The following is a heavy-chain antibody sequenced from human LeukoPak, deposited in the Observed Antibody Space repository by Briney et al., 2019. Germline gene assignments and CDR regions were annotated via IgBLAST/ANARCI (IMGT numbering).Heavy chain of an antibody. D-gene: IGHD3-10*01. V-gene: IGHV3-33*01. CDR3: ARDGNPWFGELWTYGMDV. J-gene: IGHJ6*02. CDR1: GFTFSSYG. CDR2: IWYDGSNK. Sequence: GGSLRLSCAASGFTFSSYGMHWVRQAPGKGLEWVAVIWYDGSNKYYADSVKGRFTIPRDNSKNTLYLQMNSLRAEDTAVYYCARDGNPWFGELWTYGMDVWGQGTTVTVSS.